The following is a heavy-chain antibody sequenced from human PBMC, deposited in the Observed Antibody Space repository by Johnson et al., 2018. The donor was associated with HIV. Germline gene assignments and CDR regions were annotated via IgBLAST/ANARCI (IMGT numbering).Heavy chain of an antibody. CDR2: IYSGGTT. D-gene: IGHD3-22*01. J-gene: IGHJ3*02. CDR1: GFSVSNNY. Sequence: MLLVESGGGLVQPGGSLRLSCAASGFSVSNNYMSWVRQAPGKGPEWVSVIYSGGTTYYADSVKGRFTISRDNSRNTLYLQMNSLRAEDTAVFYCAKDVGNYWPDSFDIWGQGTMVTVSS. V-gene: IGHV3-66*01. CDR3: AKDVGNYWPDSFDI.